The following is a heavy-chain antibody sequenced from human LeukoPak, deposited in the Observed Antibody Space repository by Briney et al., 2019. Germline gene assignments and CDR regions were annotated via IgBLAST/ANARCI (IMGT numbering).Heavy chain of an antibody. CDR1: GFTFSSYS. V-gene: IGHV3-48*01. J-gene: IGHJ4*02. CDR2: ISSSSSTI. CDR3: ARDLGVEFGEGYFDY. Sequence: PGGSLRLSCAASGFTFSSYSMNWVRQAPGKGLEWVSYISSSSSTIYYADSLKGRFTISRDNAKNSLYLQMKSLRAEDTAVYYCARDLGVEFGEGYFDYWGQGTLVTVSS. D-gene: IGHD3-10*01.